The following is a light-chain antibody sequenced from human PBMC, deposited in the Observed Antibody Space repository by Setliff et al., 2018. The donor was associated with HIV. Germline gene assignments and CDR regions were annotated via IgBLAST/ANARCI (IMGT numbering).Light chain of an antibody. CDR3: SSYTSSSLYV. Sequence: QSALTQPASVSGSPGQSITISCTGTSSDVGGYSYVSWYQQHPGNAPKLMIFEVSNRPSGVSNRFSGSKSGNTASLTISGLQAEDEADYYCSSYTSSSLYVFGTGTKGTVL. CDR1: SSDVGGYSY. J-gene: IGLJ1*01. CDR2: EVS. V-gene: IGLV2-14*01.